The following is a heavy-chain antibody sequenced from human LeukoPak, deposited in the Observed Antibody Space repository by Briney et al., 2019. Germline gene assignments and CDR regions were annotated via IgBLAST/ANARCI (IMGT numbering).Heavy chain of an antibody. D-gene: IGHD6-19*01. CDR1: GGSISIGSYY. Sequence: TLSLTCTVSGGSISIGSYYWSWIRQPAGKGLEYIARIYTSGSPSYNPSLKSRVTISVDTSKNQFSLKLSSVTAADTAVYYCARDRGSSGWYPNWFDPWGQGTLVTVSS. CDR3: ARDRGSSGWYPNWFDP. CDR2: IYTSGSP. J-gene: IGHJ5*02. V-gene: IGHV4-61*02.